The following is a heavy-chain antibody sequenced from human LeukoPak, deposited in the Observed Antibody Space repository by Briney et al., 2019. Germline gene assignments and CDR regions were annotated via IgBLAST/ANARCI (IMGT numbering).Heavy chain of an antibody. CDR1: GGTFSSYA. D-gene: IGHD3-9*01. Sequence: VASVKVSCKASGGTFSSYAISWVRQAPRQGLEWMGGIIPIFGTANYAQKFQGRVTITTDESTSTAYMELGSLRSEDTAVYYCARDFGGLRYFDWLSWGQGTLVTVSS. V-gene: IGHV1-69*05. J-gene: IGHJ5*02. CDR3: ARDFGGLRYFDWLS. CDR2: IIPIFGTA.